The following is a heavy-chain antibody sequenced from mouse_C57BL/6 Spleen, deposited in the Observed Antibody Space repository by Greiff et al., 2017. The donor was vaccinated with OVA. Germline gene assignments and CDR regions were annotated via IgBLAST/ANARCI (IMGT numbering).Heavy chain of an antibody. D-gene: IGHD2-4*01. CDR3: ASHYDYGAWFAY. J-gene: IGHJ3*01. Sequence: EVQLKESGPELVKPGASVKISCKASGYSFTDYNMNWVKQSNGKSLEWIGVINPNYGTTSYNQKFKGKATLTVDQSSSTAYMQLNSLTSEDSAVYYCASHYDYGAWFAYWGQGTLVTVSA. CDR2: INPNYGTT. V-gene: IGHV1-39*01. CDR1: GYSFTDYN.